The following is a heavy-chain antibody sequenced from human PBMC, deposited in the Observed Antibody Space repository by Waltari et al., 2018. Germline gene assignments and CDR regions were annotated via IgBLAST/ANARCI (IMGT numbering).Heavy chain of an antibody. Sequence: QVHLVESGGGVVQPGGSVRLSCAASGFSFSRYGMHWVRQAPGKGLEWVTFIRFDGIKKYYADSVKGRFTISRDNAKNTVSLQMDSLRIEDTAIYYCAKDLGVVTMLQGRSFDFWGQGTLVTVSS. J-gene: IGHJ4*02. CDR3: AKDLGVVTMLQGRSFDF. V-gene: IGHV3-30*02. D-gene: IGHD3-10*01. CDR1: GFSFSRYG. CDR2: IRFDGIKK.